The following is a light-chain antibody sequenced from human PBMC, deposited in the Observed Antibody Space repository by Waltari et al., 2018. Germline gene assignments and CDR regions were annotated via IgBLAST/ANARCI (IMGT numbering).Light chain of an antibody. CDR1: SSHIGGIF. CDR3: GAWDSSLSVVI. V-gene: IGLV1-51*01. J-gene: IGLJ2*01. Sequence: QPVLTQPPSVSAPPGQKVTLSCPACSSHIGGIFVSSYQHLPGTAPKLLIYDGNKRPSGIPDRFFGSKSGTVATLGITGLQTGDEADYFCGAWDSSLSVVIFGGGTKLTVL. CDR2: DGN.